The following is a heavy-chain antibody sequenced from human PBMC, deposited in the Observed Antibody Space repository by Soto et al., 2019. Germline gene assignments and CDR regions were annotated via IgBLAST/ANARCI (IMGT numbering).Heavy chain of an antibody. CDR3: ARGPEWVLLDGAEAPYFDY. Sequence: QVQLVQSGAEVKKPGSSVKVSCKASGGTFSSYAISWVRQAPGQGLEWMGGIIPIFGTANYAQKFQGRVTITADKSTSTAYMELSSLRSEDTAVYYCARGPEWVLLDGAEAPYFDYWGQGTLVTVSS. V-gene: IGHV1-69*06. CDR2: IIPIFGTA. CDR1: GGTFSSYA. D-gene: IGHD1-26*01. J-gene: IGHJ4*02.